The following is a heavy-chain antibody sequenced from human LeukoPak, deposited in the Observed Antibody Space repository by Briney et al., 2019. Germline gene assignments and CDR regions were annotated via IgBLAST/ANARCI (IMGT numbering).Heavy chain of an antibody. D-gene: IGHD2-2*01. J-gene: IGHJ4*02. CDR2: IYYSGST. CDR1: GGSISSGGYY. CDR3: ARDAKEPTKYCSSTSCYRGVYYFDY. V-gene: IGHV4-31*03. Sequence: SQTLSLTCTVSGGSISSGGYYWSWIRQHPGKGLEWIGYIYYSGSTYYNPSLKSRVTISVDTSNNQFSLKLSSVTAADTAVYYCARDAKEPTKYCSSTSCYRGVYYFDYWGQGTLVTVSS.